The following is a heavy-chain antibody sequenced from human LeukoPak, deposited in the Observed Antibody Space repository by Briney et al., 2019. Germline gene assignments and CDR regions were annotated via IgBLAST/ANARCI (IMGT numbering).Heavy chain of an antibody. Sequence: SETLSLTCAVYGGSFSGYYWTWIRQPPGKVLEWIGEINHSGSTNYNPSLKSRVTMSVDTSKNQFSLKLSSVTAADTALYYCARGVNNWNIDTFDIWGQGTMVTVSS. D-gene: IGHD1/OR15-1a*01. CDR2: INHSGST. J-gene: IGHJ3*02. V-gene: IGHV4-34*01. CDR3: ARGVNNWNIDTFDI. CDR1: GGSFSGYY.